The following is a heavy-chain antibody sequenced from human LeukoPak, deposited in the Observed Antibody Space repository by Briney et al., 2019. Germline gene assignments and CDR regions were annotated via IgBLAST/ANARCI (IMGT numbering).Heavy chain of an antibody. CDR1: GGSINNCY. D-gene: IGHD2-15*01. CDR3: ARGRYCSADICSGGDAFDI. CDR2: IYTRGST. V-gene: IGHV4-4*07. J-gene: IGHJ3*02. Sequence: SETLSLTCTVSGGSINNCYWSWIRQPAGKGLEWIGRIYTRGSTNYSPSLKSRVTMSVDTSKNQFSLKLSSVTAADTAVYYCARGRYCSADICSGGDAFDIWGQGTMVSVSS.